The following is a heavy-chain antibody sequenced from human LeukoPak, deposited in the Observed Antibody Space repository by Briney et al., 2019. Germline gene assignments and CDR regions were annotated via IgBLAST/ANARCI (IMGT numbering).Heavy chain of an antibody. CDR1: GYTFTDYY. V-gene: IGHV1-2*02. J-gene: IGHJ3*01. D-gene: IGHD2-2*01. CDR3: ASKGDGYCRGTICQGAFDL. CDR2: INTNSGDT. Sequence: GASVKVSCKASGYTFTDYYMHWVRQAPGQGLEWMGWINTNSGDTKYAQKFQGRVTMTKDTSITTGYMELSSLRSDDTAVYYCASKGDGYCRGTICQGAFDLWGQGTMVTVSS.